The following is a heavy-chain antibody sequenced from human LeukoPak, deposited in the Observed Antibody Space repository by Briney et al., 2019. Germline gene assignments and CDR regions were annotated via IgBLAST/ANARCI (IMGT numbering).Heavy chain of an antibody. D-gene: IGHD1-7*01. CDR1: GGTFSSYA. Sequence: ASVKVSCKASGGTFSSYAISWVRQAPGQGLEWMGGIIPIFGTANYAQKFQGRVTMTRDTSTSTVYMELSSLRSEDTAVYYCAREGLELTTNFDYWGQGTLVTVSS. CDR2: IIPIFGTA. J-gene: IGHJ4*02. CDR3: AREGLELTTNFDY. V-gene: IGHV1-69*05.